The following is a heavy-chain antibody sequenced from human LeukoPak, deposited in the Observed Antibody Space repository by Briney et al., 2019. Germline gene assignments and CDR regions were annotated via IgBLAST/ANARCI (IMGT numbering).Heavy chain of an antibody. CDR2: ISSSGSTI. CDR3: ARDPLLRYFDWPHDNWFDP. V-gene: IGHV3-48*03. Sequence: GGSLRLSCAASGFTFSSYEMNWVRQAPGKGLEWVSYISSSGSTIYYADSVKGRFTISRDNAKNSLYLQMNSLRAEDTAVYYCARDPLLRYFDWPHDNWFDPWGQGTLVTVSS. J-gene: IGHJ5*02. CDR1: GFTFSSYE. D-gene: IGHD3-9*01.